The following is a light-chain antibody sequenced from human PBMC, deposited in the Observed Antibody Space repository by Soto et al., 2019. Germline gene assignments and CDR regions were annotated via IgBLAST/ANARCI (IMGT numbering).Light chain of an antibody. V-gene: IGKV1-39*01. CDR3: QQSYSTWT. CDR2: AAS. J-gene: IGKJ1*01. Sequence: DLQMTQSPSSLSASVGDRVTITCRASQSISRYLNWYQQKPGKAPKLLIYAASSLQSGVPSRLSGSGSGTEFTLSISSLQPEDFATYYCQQSYSTWTFGQGTKVEIK. CDR1: QSISRY.